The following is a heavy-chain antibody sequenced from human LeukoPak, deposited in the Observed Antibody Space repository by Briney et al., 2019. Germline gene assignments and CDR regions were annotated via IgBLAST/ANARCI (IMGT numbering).Heavy chain of an antibody. J-gene: IGHJ4*02. V-gene: IGHV4-38-2*02. D-gene: IGHD5-12*01. CDR2: IYHSGST. Sequence: SETLSLTCTVSGYSISSGYYWGWIRQPPGKGLEWIGSIYHSGSTYYNPSLKSRVTISVDTSKNQFSLKLSSVTAAYTAVYYCARRYREFDYWGQGTLVTVSS. CDR1: GYSISSGYY. CDR3: ARRYREFDY.